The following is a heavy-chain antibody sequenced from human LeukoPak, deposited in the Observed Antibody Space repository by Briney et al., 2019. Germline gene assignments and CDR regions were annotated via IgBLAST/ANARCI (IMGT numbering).Heavy chain of an antibody. V-gene: IGHV3-21*01. CDR1: GFTFSSYS. CDR2: ISSSSSYI. J-gene: IGHJ4*02. Sequence: GGSLRLSCAASGFTFSSYSMNWVRQAPGKGLEWVSSISSSSSYIYYADSVKGRFTISRDNAKNSLYLQMNSLRAEDTAVYYCARAKSRYCSSTSCYAFDYWGQGTLVTVSS. D-gene: IGHD2-2*01. CDR3: ARAKSRYCSSTSCYAFDY.